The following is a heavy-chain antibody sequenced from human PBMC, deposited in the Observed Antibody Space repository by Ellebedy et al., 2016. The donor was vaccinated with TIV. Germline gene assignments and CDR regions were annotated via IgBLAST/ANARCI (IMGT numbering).Heavy chain of an antibody. CDR1: GYTFSGYY. J-gene: IGHJ2*01. D-gene: IGHD1-1*01. CDR3: ARDPPRTGDSYFDL. Sequence: ASVKVSCKASGYTFSGYYVHWVRQAPGQGLEWMGWINPNNSDTNYAQKFQGRVTMTRDTSISTAYMDLSRPRSDDTAVYYCARDPPRTGDSYFDLWGRGTLVTVSS. CDR2: INPNNSDT. V-gene: IGHV1-2*02.